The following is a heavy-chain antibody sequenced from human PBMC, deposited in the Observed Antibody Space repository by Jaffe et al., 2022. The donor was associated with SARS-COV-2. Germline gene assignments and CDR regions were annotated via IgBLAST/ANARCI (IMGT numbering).Heavy chain of an antibody. D-gene: IGHD6-6*01. CDR3: ARASILEYSSLRYFDY. CDR2: IYTSGST. V-gene: IGHV4-61*02. J-gene: IGHJ4*02. CDR1: GGSISSGSYY. Sequence: QVQLQESGPGLVKPSQTLSLTCTVSGGSISSGSYYWSWIRQPAGKGLEWIGRIYTSGSTNYNPSLKSRVTISVDTSKNQFSLKLSSVTAADTAVYYCARASILEYSSLRYFDYWGQGTLVTVSS.